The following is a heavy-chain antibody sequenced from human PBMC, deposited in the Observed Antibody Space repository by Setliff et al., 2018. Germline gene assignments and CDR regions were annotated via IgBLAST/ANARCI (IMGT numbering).Heavy chain of an antibody. CDR1: GFNFHVYA. CDR3: ERAIPDSSGWGHYFDY. D-gene: IGHD3-22*01. J-gene: IGHJ4*02. V-gene: IGHV3-43*01. CDR2: ISCDGRST. Sequence: GGSLRLSCVASGFNFHVYAMHWVRQVPGKGLEWVALISCDGRSTYYAHSVKGRFTISRDTSKNTLYLQMNSLRPEDTAVYYCERAIPDSSGWGHYFDYWGQGTLVTVSS.